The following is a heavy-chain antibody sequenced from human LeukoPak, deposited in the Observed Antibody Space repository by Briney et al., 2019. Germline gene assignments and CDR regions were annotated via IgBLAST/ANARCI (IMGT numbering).Heavy chain of an antibody. J-gene: IGHJ4*02. CDR2: ISSDGRKN. D-gene: IGHD3-10*01. CDR3: AKVARQGWELLSYYFDY. Sequence: GGSLRLSCTASAFTFSSYGMHWVRQAPGKGLEWVAVISSDGRKNYYADSVKGRFTISRDSSKKTLYLQMNSLRAEDTAVYYCAKVARQGWELLSYYFDYWGQGTLVTVSS. CDR1: AFTFSSYG. V-gene: IGHV3-30*18.